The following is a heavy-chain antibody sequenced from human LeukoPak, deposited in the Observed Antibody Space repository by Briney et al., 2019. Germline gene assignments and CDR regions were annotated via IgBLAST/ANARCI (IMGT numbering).Heavy chain of an antibody. CDR2: ISSSSSYI. CDR1: GFTFSTYS. Sequence: GGSLRLSCAASGFTFSTYSMNWVRQAPGKGLEWVSSISSSSSYIYYADSVRGRFTISRDNAKNALYLQMNSLRAEDTAVYYCARERGYSYGPFDYWGQGTLVTVSS. J-gene: IGHJ4*02. V-gene: IGHV3-21*01. D-gene: IGHD5-18*01. CDR3: ARERGYSYGPFDY.